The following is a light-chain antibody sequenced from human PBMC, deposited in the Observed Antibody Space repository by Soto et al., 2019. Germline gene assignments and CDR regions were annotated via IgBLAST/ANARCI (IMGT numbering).Light chain of an antibody. CDR1: PDTNNF. V-gene: IGKV1-27*01. CDR3: QKYNNAPWT. J-gene: IGKJ1*01. Sequence: IQMTQFPSSLPAFVGGRVTITFRASPDTNNFFAWYQQKPRKVPKLLIYAASTLQSGVPSRFSGSGSGTDFTLTISSLQPEDVATYYCQKYNNAPWTFGLGTKVEIK. CDR2: AAS.